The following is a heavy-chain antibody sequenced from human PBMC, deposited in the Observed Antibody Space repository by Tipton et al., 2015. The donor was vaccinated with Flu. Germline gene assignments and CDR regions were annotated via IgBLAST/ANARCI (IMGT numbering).Heavy chain of an antibody. V-gene: IGHV4-59*01. CDR1: GGSISSYY. J-gene: IGHJ5*02. CDR3: ARDDKWLHNWFDP. D-gene: IGHD5-12*01. Sequence: TLSLTCTVSGGSISSYYWSWIRQPPGKGLEWIGYIYYSGSTNYNPSLKSRVTISVDTSKNQFSLKLSSVTAADTAVYYCARDDKWLHNWFDPWGQGTLVTVSS. CDR2: IYYSGST.